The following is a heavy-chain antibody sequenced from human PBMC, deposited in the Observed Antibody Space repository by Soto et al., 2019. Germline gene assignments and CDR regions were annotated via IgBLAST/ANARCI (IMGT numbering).Heavy chain of an antibody. Sequence: SETLSLTCTVSGGSISCSNYYWGWIRQPPGKGLEWIGSIYYSGSTYYNPSLKSRVTISVDTSKNQFSLKLSSVTAADTAVYYCTAGEYYYYMDVWGKGTTVTVSS. D-gene: IGHD3-10*01. CDR3: TAGEYYYYMDV. CDR2: IYYSGST. V-gene: IGHV4-39*01. CDR1: GGSISCSNYY. J-gene: IGHJ6*03.